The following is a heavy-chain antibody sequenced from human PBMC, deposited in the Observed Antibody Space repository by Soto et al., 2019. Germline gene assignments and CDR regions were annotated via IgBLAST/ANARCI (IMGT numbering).Heavy chain of an antibody. Sequence: QVQLVQSGAEVKKPGSSVTVSCKASGGTFSSYTISWVRQAPGQGLEWMGGIIPIFGTANYAQKFQGRVTMTADESTSTGYMELSSRRFEDTAVYYCARGNHRWLQLWYFDLWGRGTLVTVSS. J-gene: IGHJ2*01. CDR3: ARGNHRWLQLWYFDL. CDR1: GGTFSSYT. D-gene: IGHD5-12*01. CDR2: IIPIFGTA. V-gene: IGHV1-69*12.